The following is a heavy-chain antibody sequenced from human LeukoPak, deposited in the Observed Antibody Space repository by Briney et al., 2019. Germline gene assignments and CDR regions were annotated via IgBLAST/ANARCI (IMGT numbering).Heavy chain of an antibody. Sequence: GGSLRLSCAASGFTFSDYYMSWIRQAPGKGLEWVSYISSSGNTIYYADSVKGRFTTSRDNAKNSLYLQMNSLRAEDTAVYYCARDQPDIVVVPAADDAFDIWGQGTMVTVSS. CDR2: ISSSGNTI. CDR3: ARDQPDIVVVPAADDAFDI. CDR1: GFTFSDYY. V-gene: IGHV3-11*04. D-gene: IGHD2-2*01. J-gene: IGHJ3*02.